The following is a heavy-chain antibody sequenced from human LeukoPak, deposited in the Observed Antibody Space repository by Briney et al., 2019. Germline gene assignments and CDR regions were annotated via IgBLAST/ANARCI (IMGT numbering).Heavy chain of an antibody. Sequence: ASVKVSCKASGYTFTSYGIIWVRQAPGQGLEWMGWISAYNGNTNYAQKLQGRVTMTTDTSTSTAYMELRSLRSDDTAVYYCARDDRETKSTELLWPAYWGQGTLVTVSS. CDR3: ARDDRETKSTELLWPAY. J-gene: IGHJ4*02. CDR2: ISAYNGNT. D-gene: IGHD3-10*01. V-gene: IGHV1-18*01. CDR1: GYTFTSYG.